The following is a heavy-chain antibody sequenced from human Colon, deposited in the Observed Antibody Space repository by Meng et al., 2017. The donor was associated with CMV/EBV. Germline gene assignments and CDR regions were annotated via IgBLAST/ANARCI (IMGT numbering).Heavy chain of an antibody. CDR3: SIGPQIWLFEY. V-gene: IGHV3-23*01. Sequence: SCEAYGFTFSNYAINWVRQAPGKGLDWVSLISAGGDATYYADSVKGRFTIARDNSKNTLYLQMNSLRAEDTAVYYCSIGPQIWLFEYWGQGTLVTVSS. J-gene: IGHJ4*02. D-gene: IGHD5-18*01. CDR2: ISAGGDAT. CDR1: GFTFSNYA.